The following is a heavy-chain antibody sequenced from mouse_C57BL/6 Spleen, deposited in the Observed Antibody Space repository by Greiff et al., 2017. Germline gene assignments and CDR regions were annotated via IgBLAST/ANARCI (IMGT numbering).Heavy chain of an antibody. CDR1: GYSITSGYY. J-gene: IGHJ3*01. Sequence: EVQLQESGPGLVKPSQSLSLTCSVTGYSITSGYYWNWIRQFPGNKLEWMGYISYDGSNKYNPSLKNRISITRDTSKNQFFLKLNSVTTEDTATYYCARVRDGAYWGQGTLVTVSA. CDR3: ARVRDGAY. CDR2: ISYDGSN. V-gene: IGHV3-6*01. D-gene: IGHD3-3*01.